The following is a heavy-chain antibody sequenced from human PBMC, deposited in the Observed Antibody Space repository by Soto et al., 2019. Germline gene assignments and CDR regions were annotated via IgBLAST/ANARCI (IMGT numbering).Heavy chain of an antibody. CDR2: IIPIFGTA. D-gene: IGHD2-15*01. V-gene: IGHV1-69*01. Sequence: QVQLVQSGAEVKKPGSSVKVSCKASGGTFSSYAISWVRQAPGQGLEWMGGIIPIFGTANYAQKFQGRVTITADESTSTDYMELSSLRSEDTAVYYCASYCSGGSCYHYYYYGMDVWCQGTTVTVSS. CDR1: GGTFSSYA. CDR3: ASYCSGGSCYHYYYYGMDV. J-gene: IGHJ6*02.